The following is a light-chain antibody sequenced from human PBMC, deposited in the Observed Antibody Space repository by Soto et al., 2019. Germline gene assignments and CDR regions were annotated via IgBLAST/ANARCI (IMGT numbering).Light chain of an antibody. Sequence: DIQMTQSPSTLSASVGDRVTITCRASQSISSWLAWYQQKPGKAPKLLIYKASSLESGVPSRFSGSGSGTKFTITISRPHPDGFANYYSQQYNSSWTFSQVTKVEVK. J-gene: IGKJ1*01. V-gene: IGKV1-5*03. CDR3: QQYNSSWT. CDR1: QSISSW. CDR2: KAS.